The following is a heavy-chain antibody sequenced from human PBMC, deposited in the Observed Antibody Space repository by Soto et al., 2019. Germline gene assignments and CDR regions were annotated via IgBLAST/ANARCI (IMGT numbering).Heavy chain of an antibody. CDR2: INSDGSNT. CDR3: ATTPFASGYY. CDR1: GVTFSSYG. V-gene: IGHV3-74*01. J-gene: IGHJ4*02. Sequence: GGSLRLSCAASGVTFSSYGMHWVRQAPGKGLVWVSRINSDGSNTNYADSVKGRFTISRDNAKNTLYLQMNSLRAEDTAVYYCATTPFASGYYWGQGTLVTVSS. D-gene: IGHD3-10*01.